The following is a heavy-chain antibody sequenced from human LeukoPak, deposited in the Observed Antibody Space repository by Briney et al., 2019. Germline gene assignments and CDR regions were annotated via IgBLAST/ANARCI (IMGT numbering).Heavy chain of an antibody. D-gene: IGHD6-19*01. CDR2: ISDSGDFT. CDR3: AKGSRQFSRDKAGPIDY. CDR1: GFTFSSNA. J-gene: IGHJ4*02. Sequence: GGSLRLSCPGSGFTFSSNAMSWVRQAPGKGLEWVSSISDSGDFTYYADSVKGRFTISRDNSKNTLFVQMSSLRAEDTAVYYCAKGSRQFSRDKAGPIDYWGQGTLVTVSS. V-gene: IGHV3-23*01.